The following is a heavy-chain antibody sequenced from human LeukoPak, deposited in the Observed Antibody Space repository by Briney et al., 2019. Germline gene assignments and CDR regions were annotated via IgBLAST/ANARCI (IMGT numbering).Heavy chain of an antibody. D-gene: IGHD2-2*01. CDR3: AREGSLYADYYYYMDV. Sequence: GGSLRLSCAASGFTFSSYSMNWVRQAPGKGLEWVSSITSSSSYIYYADSVEGRFTISRDNAKNSLYLQMNSLRADDTAMYYCAREGSLYADYYYYMDVWGKGTTVTVSS. J-gene: IGHJ6*03. V-gene: IGHV3-21*01. CDR2: ITSSSSYI. CDR1: GFTFSSYS.